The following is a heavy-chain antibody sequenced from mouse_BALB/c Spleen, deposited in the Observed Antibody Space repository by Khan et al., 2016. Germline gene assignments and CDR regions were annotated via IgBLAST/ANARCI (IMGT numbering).Heavy chain of an antibody. CDR1: GFSLTTFG. J-gene: IGHJ3*01. CDR3: ARRGGSYGNYEFAY. D-gene: IGHD2-10*02. Sequence: QVQLKQSGPGLVQPSQSLSITCTVSGFSLTTFGVHWVRQSPGKGLEWLGVIWNGGNTDYNTAFISRLSINKDNSTSQVFLKMNSLQADDTAIYYCARRGGSYGNYEFAYWGQGTLVTVSA. CDR2: IWNGGNT. V-gene: IGHV2-4-1*01.